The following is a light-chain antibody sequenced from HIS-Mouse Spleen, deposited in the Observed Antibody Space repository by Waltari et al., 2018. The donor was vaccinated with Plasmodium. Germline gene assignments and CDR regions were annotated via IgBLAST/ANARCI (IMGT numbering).Light chain of an antibody. CDR3: GTWDSSLSAGVV. Sequence: QSVLTQPTSVSAAPGQTVTISCSGSSSNIGHNYVSWYQQLPGTAPKLLIYDNNKRPSGIPDRFSGSKSGTSATLGITGLQTGDEADYYCGTWDSSLSAGVVFGGGTKLTVL. J-gene: IGLJ2*01. CDR2: DNN. CDR1: SSNIGHNY. V-gene: IGLV1-51*01.